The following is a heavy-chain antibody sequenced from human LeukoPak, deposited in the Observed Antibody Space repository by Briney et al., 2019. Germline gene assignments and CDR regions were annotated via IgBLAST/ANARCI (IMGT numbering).Heavy chain of an antibody. CDR2: IYYSGST. CDR3: ARDRGGGYSYGDYDSGDY. CDR1: GGSISSGDYY. J-gene: IGHJ4*02. V-gene: IGHV4-30-4*01. D-gene: IGHD4-17*01. Sequence: SETLSLTCTVSGGSISSGDYYWSWIRQPPGKGLEWIGYIYYSGSTYYNPSLKSRVTISVDTSKNQFSLKLSSVTAADTAVYYCARDRGGGYSYGDYDSGDYWGQGTLVTVSS.